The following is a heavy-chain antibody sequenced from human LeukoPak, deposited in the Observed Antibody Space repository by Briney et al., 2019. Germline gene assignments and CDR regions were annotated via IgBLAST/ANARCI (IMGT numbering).Heavy chain of an antibody. CDR1: GLTLSNYW. D-gene: IGHD3-16*01. V-gene: IGHV3-7*02. CDR3: AIWGADQNY. J-gene: IGHJ4*02. CDR2: INPDGGEE. Sequence: PGGSLRLSCVVSGLTLSNYWMNWVRQAPGKGLEWVANINPDGGEERYVDSVKGRFVISRDNAKKSLYLQMNSLRAEDTAVYYCAIWGADQNYWGQGTLVTVSS.